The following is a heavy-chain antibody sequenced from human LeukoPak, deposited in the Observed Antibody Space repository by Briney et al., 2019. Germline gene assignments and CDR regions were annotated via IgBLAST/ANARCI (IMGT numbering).Heavy chain of an antibody. CDR1: GYSFTSYW. J-gene: IGHJ5*02. V-gene: IGHV5-51*01. D-gene: IGHD6-6*01. CDR2: IYPGDSDT. CDR3: ARIEYSSSQRPNWFDP. Sequence: GESLKISCKGSGYSFTSYWIGWVRQMPGKGLEWMGIIYPGDSDTRYSPSFQGQVTISADKSISTAYLQWSSLKASDTAMYYCARIEYSSSQRPNWFDPWGQGTLVTASS.